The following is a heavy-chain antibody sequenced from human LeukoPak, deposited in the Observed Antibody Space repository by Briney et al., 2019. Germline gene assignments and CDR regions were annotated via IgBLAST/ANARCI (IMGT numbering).Heavy chain of an antibody. CDR1: GGSFSGYY. V-gene: IGHV4-34*01. CDR2: INHSGST. Sequence: PSETLSLTCAVYGGSFSGYYWSWIRQPPGKELEWIGEINHSGSTNYNPSLKSRVTISVDTSKNQFSLKLSSVTAADTAVYYCARSLAAGYFDYWGQGTLVTVSS. D-gene: IGHD6-13*01. CDR3: ARSLAAGYFDY. J-gene: IGHJ4*02.